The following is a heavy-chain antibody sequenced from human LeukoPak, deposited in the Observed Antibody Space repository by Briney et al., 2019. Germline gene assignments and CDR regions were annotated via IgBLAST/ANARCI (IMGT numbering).Heavy chain of an antibody. D-gene: IGHD2-2*02. CDR3: ARLGYCSSTSCYMAPGFDY. Sequence: PGGSLRLSCAASGFTFDDYGMSWVRQAPGKGLEWVSGINGNGGSTGYADSVKGRFTISRDNAKNSLYLQMNSLRAEDTALYYCARLGYCSSTSCYMAPGFDYSGQGTLVTVSP. CDR2: INGNGGST. CDR1: GFTFDDYG. J-gene: IGHJ4*02. V-gene: IGHV3-20*04.